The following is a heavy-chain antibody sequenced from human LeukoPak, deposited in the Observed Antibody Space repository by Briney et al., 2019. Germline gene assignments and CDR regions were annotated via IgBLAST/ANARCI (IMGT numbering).Heavy chain of an antibody. V-gene: IGHV4-39*07. CDR2: IYYSGRT. D-gene: IGHD5-24*01. J-gene: IGHJ3*02. Sequence: SSQTLSLTCTVSGGSISSGSYYWGWIRQPPGKGLEWIGSIYYSGRTYYNPSLKSRVTMSVDTSKNQFSLKLSSVTAADTAVYYCARGWMATISAFDIWGQGTMVTVSS. CDR1: GGSISSGSYY. CDR3: ARGWMATISAFDI.